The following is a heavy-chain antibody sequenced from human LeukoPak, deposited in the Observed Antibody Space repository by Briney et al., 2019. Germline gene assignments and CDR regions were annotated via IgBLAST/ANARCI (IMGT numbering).Heavy chain of an antibody. V-gene: IGHV1-69*13. Sequence: SVKLSCKASRGTFSRYAISWVRQAPGQGLEWMGGIIPIFGTGNYAQKFQGRVTITADQSTSTAYMELSSLRSEDTAVYYCARSTVGGITLAYWGQGTLVTVSS. CDR3: ARSTVGGITLAY. D-gene: IGHD1-26*01. J-gene: IGHJ4*02. CDR1: RGTFSRYA. CDR2: IIPIFGTG.